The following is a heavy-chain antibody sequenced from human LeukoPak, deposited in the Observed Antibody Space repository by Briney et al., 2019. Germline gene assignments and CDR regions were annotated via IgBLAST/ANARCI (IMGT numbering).Heavy chain of an antibody. Sequence: GGSLRLSCAASGFTFSSYSMNWVRQAPGKGLEWVSSISSSSSYIYYADSVKGRFTISRDNSKNTLYLQMNSLRAEDTAVYYCAKEPMPGYSSSWYEDYFDYWGQGTLVTVSS. CDR2: ISSSSSYI. D-gene: IGHD6-13*01. J-gene: IGHJ4*02. CDR3: AKEPMPGYSSSWYEDYFDY. CDR1: GFTFSSYS. V-gene: IGHV3-21*01.